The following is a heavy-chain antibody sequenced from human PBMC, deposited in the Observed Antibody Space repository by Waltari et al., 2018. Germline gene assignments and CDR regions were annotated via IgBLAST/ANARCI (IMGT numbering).Heavy chain of an antibody. J-gene: IGHJ4*02. Sequence: EVQLLASGGELVQPGGSLRPPCAAHGHTFRNFPINWVRLAPGTGLEWVSAITVVDDAHYADSLRGRFTISRDSSKDTVHLQMNGLRVEDTAIYYCATPFYNWDDPLHSWGQGTPVTVSS. CDR3: ATPFYNWDDPLHS. V-gene: IGHV3-23*01. D-gene: IGHD1-20*01. CDR1: GHTFRNFP. CDR2: ITVVDDA.